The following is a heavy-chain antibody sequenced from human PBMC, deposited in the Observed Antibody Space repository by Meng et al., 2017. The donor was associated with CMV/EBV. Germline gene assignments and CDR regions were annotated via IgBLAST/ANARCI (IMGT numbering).Heavy chain of an antibody. J-gene: IGHJ6*02. CDR2: ISSSGSTI. Sequence: GGTLSLSCAASGFTFSSYEMNWVRQAPRKGLEWVSYISSSGSTIYYADTVKGRFTIARDNAKNSLYLQMNSLRAEDTAVYYCARVDSGWTHYYGMDVWGQGTTVTVSS. V-gene: IGHV3-48*03. CDR1: GFTFSSYE. CDR3: ARVDSGWTHYYGMDV. D-gene: IGHD6-19*01.